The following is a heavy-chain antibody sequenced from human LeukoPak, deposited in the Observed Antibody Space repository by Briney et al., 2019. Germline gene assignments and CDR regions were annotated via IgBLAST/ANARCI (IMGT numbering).Heavy chain of an antibody. CDR1: GFAFDDFA. CDR3: SRNGLVDFDY. V-gene: IGHV3-49*04. CDR2: IRRRAYGGAA. J-gene: IGHJ4*02. Sequence: GGSLRLSCTTSGFAFDDFAMSWVRQPAGKGLGWVGFIRRRAYGGAAEYAASVKGRFIISRDDSKGIAYLQMNSLKTEDTAVYYCSRNGLVDFDYWGQGSRVIVSP.